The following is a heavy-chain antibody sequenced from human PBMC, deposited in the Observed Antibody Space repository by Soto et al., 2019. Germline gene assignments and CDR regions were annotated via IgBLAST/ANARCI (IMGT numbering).Heavy chain of an antibody. CDR2: IKRETDGGTT. CDR1: GFTFSNAW. Sequence: GGSLRLSCAASGFTFSNAWMSWVRQTPGKGLEWVGRIKRETDGGTTDYAAPVKGRFTISRDDSRNTLYLQMNNLKTEDTAVYYCTTAATTATTIDYWGQGTLVTVSS. CDR3: TTAATTATTIDY. V-gene: IGHV3-15*01. D-gene: IGHD4-17*01. J-gene: IGHJ4*02.